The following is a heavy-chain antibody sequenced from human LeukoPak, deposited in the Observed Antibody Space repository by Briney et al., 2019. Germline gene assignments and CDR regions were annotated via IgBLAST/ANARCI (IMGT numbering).Heavy chain of an antibody. Sequence: GGSLRLSCAASGFTFSSYAMHSVRQAPGKGLEWVAVISYDGSNKYYADSVKGRFTISRDNSKNTLYLQMNSLRAEDTAVYYCAGRGERLSSGSYHFFDPWGQGTLVTVSS. D-gene: IGHD1-26*01. CDR1: GFTFSSYA. CDR3: AGRGERLSSGSYHFFDP. CDR2: ISYDGSNK. J-gene: IGHJ5*02. V-gene: IGHV3-30-3*01.